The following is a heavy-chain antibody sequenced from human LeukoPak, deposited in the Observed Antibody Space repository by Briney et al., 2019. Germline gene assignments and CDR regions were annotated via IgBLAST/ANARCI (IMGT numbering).Heavy chain of an antibody. D-gene: IGHD1-1*01. Sequence: PGGSLRLSCAASGFAFGGSWMSWVRQSPGKGLEWIAEINHRGDTNYNPSVKSRVTISVDTSKNQFSLKVRSLTAADTAVYYCARGPTISETGYFDFWGQGTLVTVSS. CDR2: INHRGDT. J-gene: IGHJ4*03. CDR3: ARGPTISETGYFDF. V-gene: IGHV4-34*01. CDR1: GFAFGGSW.